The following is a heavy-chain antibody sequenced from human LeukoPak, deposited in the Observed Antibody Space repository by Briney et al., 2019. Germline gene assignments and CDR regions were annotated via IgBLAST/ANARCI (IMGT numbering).Heavy chain of an antibody. CDR2: INTNTGNL. CDR1: GYTFTSYA. J-gene: IGHJ5*02. CDR3: ARAGYSSGWYGGFLGWFDP. V-gene: IGHV7-4-1*02. Sequence: ASVKVSCKASGYTFTSYAMNWVRQAPGQGLEWMGWINTNTGNLTYAQGFTGRFVFSLDTSVSTAYLQISSLKAEDTAVYYCARAGYSSGWYGGFLGWFDPWGQGTLVTVSS. D-gene: IGHD6-19*01.